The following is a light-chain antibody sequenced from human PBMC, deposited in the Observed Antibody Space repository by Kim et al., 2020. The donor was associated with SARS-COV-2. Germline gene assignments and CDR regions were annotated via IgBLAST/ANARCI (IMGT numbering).Light chain of an antibody. CDR1: QSVSTK. V-gene: IGKV3-15*01. CDR2: GAS. CDR3: QQYDNWPSYT. J-gene: IGKJ2*01. Sequence: EIRMTQFPGTLSVSPGERATLSCRASQSVSTKLAWYQQKPGQAPRLLIYGASTRAAGVPTRFSGSGSGTDFTLTISSLQSEDFAVYYCQQYDNWPSYTFGQGTKLEI.